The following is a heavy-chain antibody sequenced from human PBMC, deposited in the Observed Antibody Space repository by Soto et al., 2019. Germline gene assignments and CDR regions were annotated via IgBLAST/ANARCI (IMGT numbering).Heavy chain of an antibody. V-gene: IGHV3-21*01. J-gene: IGHJ3*02. CDR1: GFTFSSYS. CDR3: ARDMLLSGDAFDI. Sequence: GGSLRLSCAASGFTFSSYSMNWVRQAPGKGLEWVSSISSSSSYIYYADSVKGRFTISRDNAKNSLYLQMNSLRAEDTAVYYCARDMLLSGDAFDIWGQGTMVTVSS. CDR2: ISSSSSYI. D-gene: IGHD2-2*01.